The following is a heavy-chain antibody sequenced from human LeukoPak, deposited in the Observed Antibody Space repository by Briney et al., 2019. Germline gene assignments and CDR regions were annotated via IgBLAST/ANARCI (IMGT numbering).Heavy chain of an antibody. CDR1: GFPFSGYR. CDR3: SRSLDY. Sequence: PGGSLRLSCVASGFPFSGYRMDWVRQAPGKGMEWVANINQDGTNQYYAASVKGRFSISRDNAKNSLYLQPNSLRAEDTGVYYCSRSLDYLGQGALVTVSS. J-gene: IGHJ4*02. V-gene: IGHV3-7*01. CDR2: INQDGTNQ.